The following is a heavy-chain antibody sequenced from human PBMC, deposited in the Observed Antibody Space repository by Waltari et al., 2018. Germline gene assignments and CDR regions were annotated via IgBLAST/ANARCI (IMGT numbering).Heavy chain of an antibody. J-gene: IGHJ4*02. Sequence: QVQLQESGPGLVKPSETLSLTCTVSGDSISSYYWSWIRQPAGKGLEWIGRIYSSGSTNYNPSLRSRVTMSVDTSKTQFSLKLNSVTAADTAVYYCARDWAAVADYYFDYWGQGTLVTVSS. D-gene: IGHD6-19*01. CDR3: ARDWAAVADYYFDY. CDR1: GDSISSYY. CDR2: IYSSGST. V-gene: IGHV4-4*07.